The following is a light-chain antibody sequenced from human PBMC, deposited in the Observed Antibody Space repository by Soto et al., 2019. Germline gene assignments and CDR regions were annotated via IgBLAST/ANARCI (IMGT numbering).Light chain of an antibody. J-gene: IGLJ3*02. CDR3: QTWGAGIRL. CDR2: VNSDGSH. CDR1: SGHSNYA. Sequence: QSVLTQSPSAAASQGASVRLTCTLSSGHSNYAIAWHQQQPEKGPRYLMRVNSDGSHSEGDGIPARFSGSSSGAERYLTISSLQSDDEADYYCQTWGAGIRLFGGGTKLTVL. V-gene: IGLV4-69*02.